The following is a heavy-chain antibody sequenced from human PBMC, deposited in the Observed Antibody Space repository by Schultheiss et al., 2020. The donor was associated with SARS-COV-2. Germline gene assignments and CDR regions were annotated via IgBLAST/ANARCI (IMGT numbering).Heavy chain of an antibody. V-gene: IGHV4-59*08. CDR1: GGSISSYY. J-gene: IGHJ4*02. D-gene: IGHD6-6*01. CDR3: ARTARRYSSPYYFDY. Sequence: SETLSLTCTVSGGSISSYYWSWIRQPAGKGLEWIGYIYYSGSTNYNPSLKSRVTISVDTSKNQFSLKLSSVTAADTAVYYCARTARRYSSPYYFDYWGQGTLVTVSS. CDR2: IYYSGST.